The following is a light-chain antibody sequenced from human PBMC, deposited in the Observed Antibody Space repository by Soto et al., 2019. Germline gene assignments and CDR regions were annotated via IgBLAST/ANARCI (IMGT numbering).Light chain of an antibody. CDR3: AVWDDSLSGVV. CDR2: GNN. J-gene: IGLJ3*02. V-gene: IGLV1-47*01. Sequence: QSALTQPPSESGTPGQTVTISSSGSSSNIGTNYVFWYQHLPGTAPKLLIYGNNQRPSGVPDRFSGSRSGTSASLAISGLRPEDEADYYCAVWDDSLSGVVFGGGTKLTVL. CDR1: SSNIGTNY.